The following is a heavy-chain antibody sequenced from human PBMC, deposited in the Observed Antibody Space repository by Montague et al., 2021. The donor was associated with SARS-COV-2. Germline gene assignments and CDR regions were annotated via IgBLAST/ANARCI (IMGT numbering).Heavy chain of an antibody. CDR2: IYYSGST. Sequence: SETLSLTCTVSGGSISSYYWSWIRQSPGKGLEWIGYIYYSGSTNYNPSLKSRVTISVDTSKNRFSLKLSSVTAADTAAYYCARAGSGSYSFYYCYGMDVWGQGTTVTVSS. CDR3: ARAGSGSYSFYYCYGMDV. CDR1: GGSISSYY. J-gene: IGHJ6*02. D-gene: IGHD3-10*01. V-gene: IGHV4-59*08.